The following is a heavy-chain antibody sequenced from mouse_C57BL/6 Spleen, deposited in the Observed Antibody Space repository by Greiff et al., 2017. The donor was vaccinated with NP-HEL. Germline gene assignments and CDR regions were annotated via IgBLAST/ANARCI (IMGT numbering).Heavy chain of an antibody. Sequence: VQLQQSGAELARPGASVKLSCKASGYTFTSYGISWVKQRTGQGLEWIGEIYPRSGTTYYNEKFKGKATLTADKSSSTAYMGLRSLTSEDSAVYFCARWGTTVVAEDYFDYWGQGTTLTVSS. V-gene: IGHV1-81*01. D-gene: IGHD1-1*01. J-gene: IGHJ2*01. CDR3: ARWGTTVVAEDYFDY. CDR2: IYPRSGTT. CDR1: GYTFTSYG.